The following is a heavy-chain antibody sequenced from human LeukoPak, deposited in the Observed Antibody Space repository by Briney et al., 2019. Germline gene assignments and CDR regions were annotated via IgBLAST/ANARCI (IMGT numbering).Heavy chain of an antibody. Sequence: ASVKVSCKASGYTFTGYYMHWVQQAPGQGLEWMGWINPNSGGTNYAQKFQGRVTMTRDTSISTAYMELSSLRSEDTAVYYCARGREYYYGSGSYLVYWGQGTLVTVSS. V-gene: IGHV1-2*02. CDR1: GYTFTGYY. CDR2: INPNSGGT. CDR3: ARGREYYYGSGSYLVY. D-gene: IGHD3-10*01. J-gene: IGHJ4*02.